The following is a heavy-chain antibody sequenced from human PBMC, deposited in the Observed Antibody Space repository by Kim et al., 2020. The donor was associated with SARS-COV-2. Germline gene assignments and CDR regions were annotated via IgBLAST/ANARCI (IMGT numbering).Heavy chain of an antibody. CDR1: GYTFTSYA. J-gene: IGHJ6*02. V-gene: IGHV7-4-1*02. CDR2: INTNTGNP. CDR3: ARDQGSLGPEIAAAGTSWYYYYYGMDV. Sequence: ASVKVSCKASGYTFTSYAMNWVRQAPGQGLEWMGWINTNTGNPTYAQGFTGRFVFSLDTSVSTAYLQISSLKAEDTAVYYCARDQGSLGPEIAAAGTSWYYYYYGMDVWGQGTTVTVSS. D-gene: IGHD6-13*01.